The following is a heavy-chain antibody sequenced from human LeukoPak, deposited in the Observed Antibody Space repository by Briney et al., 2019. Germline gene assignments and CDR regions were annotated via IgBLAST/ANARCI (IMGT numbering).Heavy chain of an antibody. V-gene: IGHV3-66*01. CDR2: FNSGGST. D-gene: IGHD3-10*01. CDR1: GFTVSSNY. J-gene: IGHJ4*02. Sequence: GGPLRLSCVASGFTVSSNYMTWLRQAPGKGLEWVSIFNSGGSTYYGDSVNGRFTISRDKTTLYLQMNSLRAEDTAVYYCARDRGLCCWGQGTLVTVSS. CDR3: ARDRGLCC.